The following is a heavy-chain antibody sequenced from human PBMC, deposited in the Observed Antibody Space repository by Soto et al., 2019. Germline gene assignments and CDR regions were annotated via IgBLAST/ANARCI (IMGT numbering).Heavy chain of an antibody. J-gene: IGHJ4*02. CDR1: GFSLSSTGVG. CDR2: INWNDDK. Sequence: QITLKESGPTLVKVTQTVTLTCTFSGFSLSSTGVGVGWIRQPPGKALEGLALINWNDDKRYNPSLKSRLTITKGTSKNQVVLTMTNMDPVDTATYYCARSGHNSGFFYYDYWGQGTLVTVSS. D-gene: IGHD3-22*01. V-gene: IGHV2-5*01. CDR3: ARSGHNSGFFYYDY.